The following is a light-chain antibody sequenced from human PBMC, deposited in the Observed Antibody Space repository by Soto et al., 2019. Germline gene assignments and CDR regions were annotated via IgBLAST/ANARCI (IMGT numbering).Light chain of an antibody. CDR1: SSDVGGYNY. V-gene: IGLV2-14*01. CDR2: EVS. J-gene: IGLJ3*02. Sequence: QSALTQPASVSGSPGQSITISCTGTSSDVGGYNYVSWYQQHPGKAPKLMIYEVSNRPSGVSNRFYGSKSGNTASLTISGLQAEDEAGYYCSSYTSSSTLVVFGGGTKLTVL. CDR3: SSYTSSSTLVV.